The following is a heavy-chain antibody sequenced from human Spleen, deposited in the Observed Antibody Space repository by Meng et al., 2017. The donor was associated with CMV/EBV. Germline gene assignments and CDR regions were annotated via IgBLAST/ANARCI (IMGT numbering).Heavy chain of an antibody. CDR1: GFTFSSYS. CDR3: ARAYYYDSSGYYPTLFDY. D-gene: IGHD3-22*01. J-gene: IGHJ4*02. Sequence: GGSLRLSCAASGFTFSSYSMNWVRQAPGKGLEWVSYISSSRSTIYYADSVKGRFTISRDNAKNSLYLQMNSLRAEDTAVYYCARAYYYDSSGYYPTLFDYWGQGTLVTVSS. V-gene: IGHV3-48*04. CDR2: ISSSRSTI.